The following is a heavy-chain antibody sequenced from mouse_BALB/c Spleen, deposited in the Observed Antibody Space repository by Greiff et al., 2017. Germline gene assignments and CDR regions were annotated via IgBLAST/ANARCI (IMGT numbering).Heavy chain of an antibody. CDR2: IDPANGNT. J-gene: IGHJ2*01. D-gene: IGHD1-1*01. V-gene: IGHV14-3*02. Sequence: VQLQQSGAELVKPGASVKLSCTASGFNIKDTYMHWVKQRPEQGLEWIGRIDPANGNTKYDPKFQGKATITADTSSNTAYLQLISLTSEDTTFYYCARCTITTVVARTYWGQATTLTFSS. CDR3: ARCTITTVVARTY. CDR1: GFNIKDTY.